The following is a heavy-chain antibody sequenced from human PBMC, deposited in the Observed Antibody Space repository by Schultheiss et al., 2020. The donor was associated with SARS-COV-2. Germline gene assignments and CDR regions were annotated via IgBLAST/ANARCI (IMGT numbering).Heavy chain of an antibody. Sequence: GGSLRLSCAASGFTFSNAWMSWVRQAPGKGLEWVGRIKSKTDGGTTEYAASVKGRFTISRDDSKSIAYLQMNSLKTEDTAVYYCTSTRSSIAARRHDAFDIWGQGTMVTVSS. D-gene: IGHD6-6*01. V-gene: IGHV3-15*01. CDR3: TSTRSSIAARRHDAFDI. J-gene: IGHJ3*02. CDR1: GFTFSNAW. CDR2: IKSKTDGGTT.